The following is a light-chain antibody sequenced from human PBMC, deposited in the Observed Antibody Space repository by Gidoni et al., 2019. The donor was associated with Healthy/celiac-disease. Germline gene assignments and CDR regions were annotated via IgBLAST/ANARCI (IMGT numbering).Light chain of an antibody. Sequence: EIVLSPSPATLSLSPGERATISCRASQSFSSYLAWYQQKPGQAPRLLIYDASSRATGIPARFSGSGSGTDFTLTISSLEPEDFAVYYCQQRSNWPLFGGGTKVEIK. CDR3: QQRSNWPL. V-gene: IGKV3-11*01. CDR2: DAS. CDR1: QSFSSY. J-gene: IGKJ4*01.